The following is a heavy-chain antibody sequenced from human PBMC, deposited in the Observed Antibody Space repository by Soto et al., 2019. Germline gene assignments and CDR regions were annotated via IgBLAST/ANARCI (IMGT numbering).Heavy chain of an antibody. Sequence: GGSLRLSCAASGFTFSSYSMNWVRQAPGKGLEWVSSISSSSSYIYYADSVKGRFTISRDNAKNSLYLQMNSLRAEDTAVYYCARDVTYTTMVRGVSSYYYYYYMDVWGKGTTVTVSS. CDR3: ARDVTYTTMVRGVSSYYYYYYMDV. V-gene: IGHV3-21*01. J-gene: IGHJ6*03. D-gene: IGHD3-10*01. CDR2: ISSSSSYI. CDR1: GFTFSSYS.